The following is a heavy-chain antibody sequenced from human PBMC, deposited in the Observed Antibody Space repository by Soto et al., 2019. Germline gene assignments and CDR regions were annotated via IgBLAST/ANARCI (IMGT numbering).Heavy chain of an antibody. CDR2: INPSGGST. V-gene: IGHV1-46*01. J-gene: IGHJ6*02. Sequence: GASVKVSCKASGYTFTNYYIHWVRQAPGQGLEWMGIINPSGGSTSYAQKFRGRVTMTRDTSTSTVNMELSSLRSEDTAVYYCARVVSPMDYDSSGYYYHYYYYGMDVWGQGTTVTVSS. D-gene: IGHD3-22*01. CDR1: GYTFTNYY. CDR3: ARVVSPMDYDSSGYYYHYYYYGMDV.